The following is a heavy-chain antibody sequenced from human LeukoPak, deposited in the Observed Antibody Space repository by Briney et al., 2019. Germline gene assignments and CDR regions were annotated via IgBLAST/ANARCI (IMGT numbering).Heavy chain of an antibody. J-gene: IGHJ6*02. CDR2: IIPIFGTA. D-gene: IGHD2-2*01. CDR3: ARDSPGKIVVVPAAPWYYYGMDV. CDR1: GGTXSSYA. V-gene: IGHV1-69*13. Sequence: SVKVSCKASGGTXSSYAINGVRQAPGQGLEWMGGIIPIFGTANYAQKFQGRVTITADESTSTAYMELSSLRSEDTAVYYCARDSPGKIVVVPAAPWYYYGMDVWGQGTTVTVSS.